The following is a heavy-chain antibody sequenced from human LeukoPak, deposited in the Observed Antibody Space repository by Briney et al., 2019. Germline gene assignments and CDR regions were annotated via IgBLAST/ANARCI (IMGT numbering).Heavy chain of an antibody. CDR1: GGSISSSSYY. CDR2: IYYSGST. J-gene: IGHJ5*02. CDR3: ASQLSFNQMLRYFDWVNWFDP. V-gene: IGHV4-39*01. Sequence: SETLSLTCTVSGGSISSSSYYWGWIRQPPGKGLERIGSIYYSGSTYYNPSLKSRVTISVDTSKNQFSLKLSSVTAADTAVYYCASQLSFNQMLRYFDWVNWFDPWGQGTLVTVSS. D-gene: IGHD3-9*01.